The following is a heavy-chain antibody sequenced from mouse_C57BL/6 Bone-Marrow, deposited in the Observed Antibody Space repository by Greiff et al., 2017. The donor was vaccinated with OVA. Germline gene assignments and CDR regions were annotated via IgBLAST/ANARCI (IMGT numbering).Heavy chain of an antibody. D-gene: IGHD2-3*01. CDR1: GYTFTSSW. J-gene: IGHJ3*01. CDR3: ARSDGYPWFAY. Sequence: QVQLQQPGAELVRPGTSVKLSCKASGYTFTSSWMHWVKQRPGQGLEWIGVIDPSDSYTNYNQKFKGKATLTVDTSSSTAYMQLSSLTSEDSAVYYCARSDGYPWFAYWGQGTLVTVSA. V-gene: IGHV1-59*01. CDR2: IDPSDSYT.